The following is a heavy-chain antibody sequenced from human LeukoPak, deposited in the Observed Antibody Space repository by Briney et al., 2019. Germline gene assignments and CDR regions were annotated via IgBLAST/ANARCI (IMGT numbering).Heavy chain of an antibody. J-gene: IGHJ4*02. CDR2: ARKKADSYTT. V-gene: IGHV3-72*01. CDR1: GFTFSDYS. CDR3: VTLVGDI. Sequence: GGSLRLSCAASGFTFSDYSMDWVRQAPRKGLEGVGRARKKADSYTTEYATSVKGRFTISRDDSKNSLYLKMNSLNTEDTAVYHRVTLVGDIWGLGILVTVPS. D-gene: IGHD2-15*01.